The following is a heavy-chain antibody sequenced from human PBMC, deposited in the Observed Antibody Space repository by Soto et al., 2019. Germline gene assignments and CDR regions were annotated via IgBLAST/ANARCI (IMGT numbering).Heavy chain of an antibody. V-gene: IGHV1-2*04. CDR2: INPNSGGT. CDR1: GYTFTGYY. CDR3: ARDFGNYCTNGVCLRYYYYGMDV. J-gene: IGHJ6*02. Sequence: ASVKVSCKASGYTFTGYYMHWVRQAPGQGLEWMGWINPNSGGTNYAQKFQGWVTMTRDTSISTAYMELNRLRSDDTAVYYCARDFGNYCTNGVCLRYYYYGMDVWGQGTTVTVSS. D-gene: IGHD2-8*01.